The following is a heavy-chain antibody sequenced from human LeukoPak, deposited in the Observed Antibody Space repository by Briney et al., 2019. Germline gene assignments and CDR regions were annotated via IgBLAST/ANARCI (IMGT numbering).Heavy chain of an antibody. J-gene: IGHJ6*02. V-gene: IGHV3-30*18. CDR2: ISYDGSNK. CDR1: GFTFSSYG. CDR3: AKLLTYYDFWSGYYREPYYYYYGMDV. D-gene: IGHD3-3*01. Sequence: GGSLRLSCAASGFTFSSYGMHWVSQAPGKGLEWVAVISYDGSNKYYADSVKGRFTISRDNSKNTLYLQMNSLRAEDTAVYYCAKLLTYYDFWSGYYREPYYYYYGMDVWGQGTTVTVSS.